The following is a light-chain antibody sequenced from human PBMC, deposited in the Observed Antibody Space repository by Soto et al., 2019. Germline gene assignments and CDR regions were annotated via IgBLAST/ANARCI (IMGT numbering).Light chain of an antibody. Sequence: DIQMTQSPSTLTASVGDRITITCRASQSVARWLAWYQQKPGKAPKVLISGASNLESGVPSRFSGSGFGTQFTLSISSLQPDDSATYFCHQYDTSWTFGQGTKVEIK. CDR2: GAS. CDR3: HQYDTSWT. CDR1: QSVARW. J-gene: IGKJ1*01. V-gene: IGKV1-5*01.